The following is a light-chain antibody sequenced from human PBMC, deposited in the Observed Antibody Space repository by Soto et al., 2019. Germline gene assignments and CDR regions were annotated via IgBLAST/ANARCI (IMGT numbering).Light chain of an antibody. CDR3: ASSAGNFYV. V-gene: IGLV2-8*01. CDR1: SSDVGGYT. CDR2: EVT. J-gene: IGLJ1*01. Sequence: QSVLTQPPSASGSPGQSVTISCTGTSSDVGGYTVSWYQHHPGKAPKVMIYEVTKRPSGVPDRFSGSKSGNTASLTVSGLQAEDEADYYCASSAGNFYVFGNGTKVTVL.